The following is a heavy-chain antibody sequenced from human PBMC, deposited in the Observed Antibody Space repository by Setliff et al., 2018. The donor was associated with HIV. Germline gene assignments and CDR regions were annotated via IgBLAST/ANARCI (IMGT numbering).Heavy chain of an antibody. D-gene: IGHD2-15*01. Sequence: SETLSLTCTVSNGSINNYYWTWIRQTPGKGLEWIGYIYYSGTTKYNPSLKSRVTISVDMSKNQFSLKLNSVTAADTAVYFCARQKVRDCSGGTCYDIDYWGQGTVVTVSS. CDR3: ARQKVRDCSGGTCYDIDY. CDR1: NGSINNYY. J-gene: IGHJ4*02. CDR2: IYYSGTT. V-gene: IGHV4-59*08.